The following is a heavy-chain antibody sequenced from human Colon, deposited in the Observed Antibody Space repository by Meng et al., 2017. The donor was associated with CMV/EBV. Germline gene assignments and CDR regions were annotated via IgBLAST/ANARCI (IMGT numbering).Heavy chain of an antibody. CDR2: INPKSGDT. J-gene: IGHJ4*02. V-gene: IGHV1-2*02. CDR1: GYTFTGFY. Sequence: QVQLVQSGAEVKKPGASVKASCKAAGYTFTGFYIQWVRQAPGQGLEWMGWINPKSGDTIYEQKFQGRVTMTRDTSISTVYMDLNSLRSDDTDVYFCARDLWSGSSDYFDYWGQGTLVTVSS. CDR3: ARDLWSGSSDYFDY. D-gene: IGHD3-3*01.